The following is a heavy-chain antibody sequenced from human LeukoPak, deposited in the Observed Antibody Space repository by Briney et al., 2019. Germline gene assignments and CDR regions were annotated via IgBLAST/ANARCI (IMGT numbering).Heavy chain of an antibody. J-gene: IGHJ5*02. CDR2: IYPGDSDT. D-gene: IGHD6-6*01. Sequence: GESLKISCKGSGYSFTSYWIGWVGQMPGKGLEWMGIIYPGDSDTRYSPSFQGQVTISVDKSISTAYLQWSSLKASDTAMYYCARLEVYSNSSAPFVPWGQGTLVTVSS. V-gene: IGHV5-51*01. CDR1: GYSFTSYW. CDR3: ARLEVYSNSSAPFVP.